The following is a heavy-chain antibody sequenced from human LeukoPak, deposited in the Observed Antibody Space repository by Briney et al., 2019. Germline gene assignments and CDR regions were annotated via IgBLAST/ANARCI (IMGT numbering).Heavy chain of an antibody. CDR2: IIPIFGTA. CDR1: GGTFISYA. CDR3: AREVEPLYYYYYMDV. V-gene: IGHV1-69*13. Sequence: PVKVSCKASGGTFISYAISWVRQAPGQGLEWMGGIIPIFGTANYAQKFQGRVTITADESTSTAYMELSSPRSEDTAVYYCAREVEPLYYYYYMDVWGKGTTVTVSS. J-gene: IGHJ6*03. D-gene: IGHD5-24*01.